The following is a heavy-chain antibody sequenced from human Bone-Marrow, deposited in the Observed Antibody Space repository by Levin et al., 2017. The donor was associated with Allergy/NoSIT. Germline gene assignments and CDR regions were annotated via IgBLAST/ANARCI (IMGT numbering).Heavy chain of an antibody. CDR1: GGSMSSSSFY. D-gene: IGHD3-22*01. V-gene: IGHV4-39*07. CDR2: IFNSGST. CDR3: ARDLLGYYVDSSGVSVSGMDV. J-gene: IGHJ6*02. Sequence: PGGSLRLSCIVSGGSMSSSSFYWGWIRQPPGKGLQWIGSIFNSGSTYYNPSLKTRVTISVDMSKKHFSLKLSSVTAADTAVYYCARDLLGYYVDSSGVSVSGMDVWGQGRPVTVS.